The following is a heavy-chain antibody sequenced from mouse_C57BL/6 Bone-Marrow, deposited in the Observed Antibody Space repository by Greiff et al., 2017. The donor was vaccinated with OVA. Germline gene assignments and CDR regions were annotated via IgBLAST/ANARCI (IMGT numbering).Heavy chain of an antibody. V-gene: IGHV6-6*01. D-gene: IGHD2-4*01. CDR1: GFTFSDAW. CDR2: IRNKANNHAT. Sequence: DVKLVESGGGLVQPGGSMKLSCAASGFTFSDAWMDWVSQSPEKGLEWVAEIRNKANNHATYYAESVKGRFTISRDDSKSSVYLQMNSLRAEDSGIYYCTRIYYDYAWFAYWGQGTLVTVSA. CDR3: TRIYYDYAWFAY. J-gene: IGHJ3*01.